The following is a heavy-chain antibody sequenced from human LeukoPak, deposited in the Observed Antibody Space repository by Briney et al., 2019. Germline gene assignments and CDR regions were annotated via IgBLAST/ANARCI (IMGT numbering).Heavy chain of an antibody. CDR3: ARGRVWFGFFDL. CDR2: ISYSGNT. CDR1: GGSISSSSHY. Sequence: PSETLSLTCTVSGGSISSSSHYWGWIRQPPGKGLEWIGTISYSGNTYYDPSLKSRLIISVDTSKNQFSLSLTSLTAADTGLYYCARGRVWFGFFDLWGRGTLVTVSS. V-gene: IGHV4-39*02. J-gene: IGHJ2*01. D-gene: IGHD3-10*01.